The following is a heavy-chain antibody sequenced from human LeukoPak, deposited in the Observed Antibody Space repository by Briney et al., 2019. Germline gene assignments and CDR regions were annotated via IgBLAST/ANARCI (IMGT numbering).Heavy chain of an antibody. Sequence: ASVKASCKVSGYTLTDLSIHWVRQAPGKGLQWMGGFDPEDGETFYAQKFQGRVTMTEDTSTDTAYMELSSLRSEDTAVYYCATDFSPKSLLVNGPFDIWGQGTRVTVSS. V-gene: IGHV1-24*01. CDR1: GYTLTDLS. D-gene: IGHD2-8*01. CDR3: ATDFSPKSLLVNGPFDI. CDR2: FDPEDGET. J-gene: IGHJ3*02.